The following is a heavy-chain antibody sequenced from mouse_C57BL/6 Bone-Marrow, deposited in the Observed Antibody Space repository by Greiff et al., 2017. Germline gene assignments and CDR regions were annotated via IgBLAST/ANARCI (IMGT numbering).Heavy chain of an antibody. Sequence: EVMLVESGAELVRPGASVKLSCTASGFNIKDDYMHWVKQRPEQGLEWIGWIDPENGDTEYASKFQGKATITVDTSSNTAYRPLSSLTSEDTAVYYCTRIAYWGQGTLVTVSA. CDR1: GFNIKDDY. V-gene: IGHV14-4*01. J-gene: IGHJ3*01. CDR3: TRIAY. CDR2: IDPENGDT.